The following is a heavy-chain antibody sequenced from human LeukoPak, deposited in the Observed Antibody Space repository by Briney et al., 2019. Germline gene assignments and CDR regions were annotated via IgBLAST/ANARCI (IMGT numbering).Heavy chain of an antibody. CDR3: ARDWMATIIVHYGMDV. Sequence: PGGSLRLSCAASGFTVSSNYMSWVRQAPGKGLEWVSSISSSSSYIYYADSVKGRFTISRDNAKNSLYLQMNSLRAEDTAVYYCARDWMATIIVHYGMDVWGQGTTVTVSS. V-gene: IGHV3-21*01. CDR1: GFTVSSNY. CDR2: ISSSSSYI. J-gene: IGHJ6*02. D-gene: IGHD5-24*01.